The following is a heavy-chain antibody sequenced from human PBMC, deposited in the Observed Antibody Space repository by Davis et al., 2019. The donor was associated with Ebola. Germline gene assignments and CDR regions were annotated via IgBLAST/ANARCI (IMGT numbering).Heavy chain of an antibody. V-gene: IGHV4-59*08. CDR1: GGSISSYY. Sequence: MPSETLSLTCTVSGGSISSYYWSWIRQPPGKGLEWIGYIYYSGSTNYNPSLKSRVTISVDTSKNQFSLKLSSVTAADTAVYYSTVAGYDGWDYWGQGTLVTVSS. J-gene: IGHJ4*02. D-gene: IGHD5-12*01. CDR2: IYYSGST. CDR3: TVAGYDGWDY.